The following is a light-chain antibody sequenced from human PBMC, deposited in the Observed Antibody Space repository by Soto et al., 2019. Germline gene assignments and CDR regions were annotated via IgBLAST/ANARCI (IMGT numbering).Light chain of an antibody. CDR3: QQYGSSPIIT. J-gene: IGKJ5*01. V-gene: IGKV3-11*01. CDR2: ESS. CDR1: QSVDNY. Sequence: EIVLTESPATLSLSPGERATLSCRASQSVDNYLDWYQQKPGQAPRLLIYESSNRATGIPASFSGSGSGTDFILTISRLEPEDFAVYHGQQYGSSPIITFGQLTRREL.